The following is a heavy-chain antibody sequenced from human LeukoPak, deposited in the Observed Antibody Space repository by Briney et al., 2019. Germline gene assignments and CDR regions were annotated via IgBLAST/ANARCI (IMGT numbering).Heavy chain of an antibody. CDR3: AKGEQWLVHRKGAWFDP. V-gene: IGHV3-15*01. D-gene: IGHD6-19*01. CDR2: IKSKTDGGTT. Sequence: GGSLRLSCAASGFTFSNAWMSWVRQAPGKGLEWVGRIKSKTDGGTTDYAAPVKGRFTISRDDSKNTLYLQMNSLRAEDTAVYYCAKGEQWLVHRKGAWFDPWGQGTLVTVSS. J-gene: IGHJ5*02. CDR1: GFTFSNAW.